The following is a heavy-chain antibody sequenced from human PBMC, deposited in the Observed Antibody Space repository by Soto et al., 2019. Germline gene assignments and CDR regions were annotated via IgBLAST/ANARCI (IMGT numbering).Heavy chain of an antibody. CDR2: ISAYNGNT. CDR1: GYTFTSYG. J-gene: IGHJ5*02. Sequence: ASVKVSCKASGYTFTSYGISWVRQAPGQGLEWMGWISAYNGNTNYAQKLQGRVTMTTDTSTSTAYMELRSLRSDDTAVYYCARELGYCSGGSCYSHWFDPWGQGTLVTVSS. D-gene: IGHD2-15*01. V-gene: IGHV1-18*04. CDR3: ARELGYCSGGSCYSHWFDP.